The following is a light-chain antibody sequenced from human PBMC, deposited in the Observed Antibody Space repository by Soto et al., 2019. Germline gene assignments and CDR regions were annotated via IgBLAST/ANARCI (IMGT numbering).Light chain of an antibody. CDR1: SSTFANNY. J-gene: IGLJ2*01. Sequence: QSALTQPPSVSGTPGQRVSISCSGDSSTFANNYVHWYQQVPGAAPKLLMYRTDQRPSGVPERFSGSKSGTSASLTISGLRPEDEAQYYCAAYTGNLNGPVFGGGTKLTVL. CDR3: AAYTGNLNGPV. V-gene: IGLV1-47*01. CDR2: RTD.